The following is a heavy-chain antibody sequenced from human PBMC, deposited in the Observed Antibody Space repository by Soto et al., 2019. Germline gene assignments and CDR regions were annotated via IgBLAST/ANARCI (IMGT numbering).Heavy chain of an antibody. CDR2: ISAYNGNT. CDR1: GYTFTSYG. J-gene: IGHJ6*02. CDR3: VAEEVDV. V-gene: IGHV1-18*01. Sequence: ASVKVSCKASGYTFTSYGISWVRQAPGQGLEWMGWISAYNGNTNYAQKFQDRVTMTTDTSTSTAYMELSSLRSEDTAVYFCVAEEVDVWGQGTTVTVSS.